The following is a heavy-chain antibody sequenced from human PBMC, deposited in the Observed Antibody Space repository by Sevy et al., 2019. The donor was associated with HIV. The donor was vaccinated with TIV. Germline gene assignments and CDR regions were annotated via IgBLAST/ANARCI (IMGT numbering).Heavy chain of an antibody. Sequence: GGSLRLSCAASGFTFSSFAMTWVRQAPGKGLEWVSGISGSGDNTYYADSVKGRFTISRDNSKNTLYLQMNSLRAEDTAVYYCARITGWRFDYWGQGTLVTVSS. CDR1: GFTFSSFA. CDR3: ARITGWRFDY. J-gene: IGHJ4*02. CDR2: ISGSGDNT. D-gene: IGHD6-19*01. V-gene: IGHV3-23*01.